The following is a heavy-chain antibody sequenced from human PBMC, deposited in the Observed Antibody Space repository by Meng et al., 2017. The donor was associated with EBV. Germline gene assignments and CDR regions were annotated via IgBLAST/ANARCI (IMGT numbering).Heavy chain of an antibody. Sequence: QVQLVQSGFELKKPGALVKVSCKASGYSLSTFAMNWVRQAPGQGLEWMGWINTNTGYATYAQGFRGRFVFSLETSVSTAYLQINSLKAGDTAMYYCARGLAYGDYGVDYWGQGTLVTVSS. V-gene: IGHV7-4-1*02. CDR2: INTNTGYA. CDR1: GYSLSTFA. D-gene: IGHD2-21*01. CDR3: ARGLAYGDYGVDY. J-gene: IGHJ4*02.